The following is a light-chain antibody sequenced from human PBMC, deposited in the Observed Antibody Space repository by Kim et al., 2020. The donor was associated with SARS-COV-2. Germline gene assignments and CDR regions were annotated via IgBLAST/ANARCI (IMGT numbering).Light chain of an antibody. CDR3: CSDADGYTYV. CDR2: DVS. V-gene: IGLV2-11*01. J-gene: IGLJ1*01. Sequence: GQAVTTSCTGTSSDVGGYNYVSWYQQHPGKAPKVLIYDVSRRPSGVPDRFSGSKSGNTASLTISGLQAEDDADYYWCSDADGYTYVFGTGTKGNVL. CDR1: SSDVGGYNY.